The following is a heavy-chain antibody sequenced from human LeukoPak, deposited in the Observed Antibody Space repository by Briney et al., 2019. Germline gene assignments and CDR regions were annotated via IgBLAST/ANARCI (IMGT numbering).Heavy chain of an antibody. Sequence: SQTLSLTCTVSGGSISSGGYFWSWIRQHPGKGLEWLGCIYYSGSTYYNPSLKSRVSISVDTSKNQFSLKLSSVTAADTAVYYCARDPSVMITFGGAPIWGQGTLVTVSS. D-gene: IGHD3-16*01. V-gene: IGHV4-31*03. CDR3: ARDPSVMITFGGAPI. CDR2: IYYSGST. CDR1: GGSISSGGYF. J-gene: IGHJ4*02.